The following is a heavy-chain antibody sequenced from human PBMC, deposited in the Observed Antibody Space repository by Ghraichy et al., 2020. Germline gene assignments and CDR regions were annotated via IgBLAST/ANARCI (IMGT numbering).Heavy chain of an antibody. J-gene: IGHJ6*02. V-gene: IGHV4-59*01. D-gene: IGHD3-22*01. CDR1: GGSISSYY. CDR2: IYYSGST. Sequence: SETLSLTCTVSGGSISSYYWSWIRQPPGKGLEWIGYIYYSGSTNYNPSLKSRVTISVDTSKNQFSLKLSSVTAADTAVYYCASSNTSGYYDSSGYYRRYYYYYGMDVWGQGTTVTVSS. CDR3: ASSNTSGYYDSSGYYRRYYYYYGMDV.